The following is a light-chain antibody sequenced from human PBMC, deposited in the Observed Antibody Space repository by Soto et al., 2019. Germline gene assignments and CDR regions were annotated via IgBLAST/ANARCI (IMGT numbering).Light chain of an antibody. Sequence: QSALTQPASVSGSPGQPITISCTGTTSDIGAYNYVSWYQHHPGKAPKLLIYDVTDRPSGVSDRFSGSKSGNTASLTISGLLAEDEADYFCSSYTTINTVVVFGGGTKLTVL. CDR2: DVT. J-gene: IGLJ2*01. CDR1: TSDIGAYNY. CDR3: SSYTTINTVVV. V-gene: IGLV2-14*03.